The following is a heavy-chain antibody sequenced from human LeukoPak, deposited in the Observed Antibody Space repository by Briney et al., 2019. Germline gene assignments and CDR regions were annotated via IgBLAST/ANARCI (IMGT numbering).Heavy chain of an antibody. Sequence: ASVKVSCKASGGTFSSYAISWVRQAPGQGLEWMGGIIPIFGTANYAQKFQGRVTITTDESTSTAYMELSSLRSEDTAVYYCARVGYCSSTSCYVGAFDIWGQGTMVTVSS. J-gene: IGHJ3*02. CDR3: ARVGYCSSTSCYVGAFDI. CDR1: GGTFSSYA. CDR2: IIPIFGTA. V-gene: IGHV1-69*05. D-gene: IGHD2-2*03.